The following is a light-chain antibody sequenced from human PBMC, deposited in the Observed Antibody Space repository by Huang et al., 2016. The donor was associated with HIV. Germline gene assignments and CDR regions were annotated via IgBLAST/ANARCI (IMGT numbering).Light chain of an antibody. Sequence: EVVLTQSPATLSLSPGERATLSCRASQSISTYLAWYQQKPGQTPRRLIYSASNRATGIPARFIASGSGTDFTLTISSLEPEDFAVYYCQQFNNWPITFGQGTRLEIK. V-gene: IGKV3-11*01. CDR2: SAS. CDR1: QSISTY. J-gene: IGKJ5*01. CDR3: QQFNNWPIT.